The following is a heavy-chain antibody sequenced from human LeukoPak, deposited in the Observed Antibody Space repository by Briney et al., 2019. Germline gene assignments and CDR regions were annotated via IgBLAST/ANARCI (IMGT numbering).Heavy chain of an antibody. CDR3: ARSSIAVAWN. J-gene: IGHJ4*02. CDR1: GFTFSSYG. CDR2: ISYDGSNK. V-gene: IGHV3-30*03. Sequence: PGRSLRLSCAASGFTFSSYGMHWVRQAPGKGLEWVAVISYDGSNKYYADSVKGRFTISRDNSKNTLYLQMNSLRAEDTAVYYCARSSIAVAWNWGQGTLATVSS. D-gene: IGHD6-19*01.